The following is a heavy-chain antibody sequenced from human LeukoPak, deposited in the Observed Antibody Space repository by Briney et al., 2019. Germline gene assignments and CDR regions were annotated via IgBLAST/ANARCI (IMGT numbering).Heavy chain of an antibody. Sequence: PGRSLRLSCAASGFTFSSHWMHWVRQAPGKGLVWVSRINPDGSSTTYADSVKGRFTISRDNAKNTLYLQMNSLRAEDTAVYFCARDGPPNYWGQGTLVTVSS. CDR3: ARDGPPNY. J-gene: IGHJ4*02. V-gene: IGHV3-74*01. CDR2: INPDGSST. CDR1: GFTFSSHW.